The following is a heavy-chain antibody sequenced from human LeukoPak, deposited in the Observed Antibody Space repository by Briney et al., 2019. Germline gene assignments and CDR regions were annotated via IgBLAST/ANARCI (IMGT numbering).Heavy chain of an antibody. CDR2: FDPEDGET. CDR1: GYTLTELS. CDR3: AREPQHYDILTGYFYYYYYGMDV. V-gene: IGHV1-24*01. D-gene: IGHD3-9*01. J-gene: IGHJ6*02. Sequence: ASVKVSCKVSGYTLTELSMHWVRQAPGKGLEWMGGFDPEDGETIYAQKFQGRVTMTEDTSTDTAYMELRSLRSDDTAVYYCAREPQHYDILTGYFYYYYYGMDVWGQGTTVTVSS.